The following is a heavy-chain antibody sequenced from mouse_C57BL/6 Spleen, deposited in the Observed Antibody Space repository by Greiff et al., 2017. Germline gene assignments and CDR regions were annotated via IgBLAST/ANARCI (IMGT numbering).Heavy chain of an antibody. Sequence: VQLQQPGAELVKPGASVKMSCKASGYTFTSYWITWVKQRPGQGLEWIGDIYPGSGSTNYNEKFKSKATLTVDTSSSTAYMQLSSLTSEDSAVYYCARFPVITTVVAKSNYDAMGYWGQGTSVTVSS. CDR3: ARFPVITTVVAKSNYDAMGY. D-gene: IGHD1-1*01. J-gene: IGHJ4*01. CDR2: IYPGSGST. V-gene: IGHV1-55*01. CDR1: GYTFTSYW.